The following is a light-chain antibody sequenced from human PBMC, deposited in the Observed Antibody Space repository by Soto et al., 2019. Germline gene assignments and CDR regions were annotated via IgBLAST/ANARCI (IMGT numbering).Light chain of an antibody. V-gene: IGLV1-44*01. CDR3: AAWDDSLNGPV. Sequence: QAVVTQPPSASGTPGQRVTISCSGNSSNIGSNPVNWYQQLPGTAPKLLVYQTDQRPSGVPDRFSGSRSGTSASLTISGLQSEDEADYSCAAWDDSLNGPVFGGGTKVTVL. CDR1: SSNIGSNP. CDR2: QTD. J-gene: IGLJ2*01.